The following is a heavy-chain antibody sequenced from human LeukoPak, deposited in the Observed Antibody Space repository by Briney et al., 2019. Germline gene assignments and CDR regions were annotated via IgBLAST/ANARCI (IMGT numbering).Heavy chain of an antibody. CDR3: ARRYSLFDY. CDR1: GGSFSGYY. J-gene: IGHJ4*02. Sequence: SETLSLTCAVYGGSFSGYYWSWIRQPPGEGLEWIGEINHSGSTNYNPSLKSRVTISVDTSKNQFSLKLSSVTAADTAVYYCARRYSLFDYWGQGTLVTVSS. D-gene: IGHD5-18*01. CDR2: INHSGST. V-gene: IGHV4-34*01.